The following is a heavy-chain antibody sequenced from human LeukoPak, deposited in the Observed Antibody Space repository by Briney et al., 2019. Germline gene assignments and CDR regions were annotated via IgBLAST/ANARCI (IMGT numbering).Heavy chain of an antibody. CDR3: AREGYCGSTSCYPRGGGYDY. D-gene: IGHD2-2*01. CDR1: GGSFSGYY. Sequence: SETLSLTCAVYGGSFSGYYWSWIRQPPGKGLEWIGEINHSGSTNYNPSLKSRVTISVDTSKNQFSLKLSSVTAADTAVYYCAREGYCGSTSCYPRGGGYDYWGQGTLVTVSS. V-gene: IGHV4-34*01. J-gene: IGHJ4*01. CDR2: INHSGST.